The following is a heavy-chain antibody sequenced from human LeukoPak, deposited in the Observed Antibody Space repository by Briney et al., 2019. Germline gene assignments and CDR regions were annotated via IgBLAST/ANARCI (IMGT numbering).Heavy chain of an antibody. CDR1: GFTFSSYA. J-gene: IGHJ4*02. D-gene: IGHD3-22*01. CDR2: ISWDGGDT. CDR3: AKDKGYYYDGSGYSYFDY. Sequence: GGSLRLSCAASGFTFSSYAMTWVRQAPGKGLEWVSLISWDGGDTYYADSVKGRFTISRDNSKNSLFLQMNSLSTEDTALYYCAKDKGYYYDGSGYSYFDYWGQGTPVTVSS. V-gene: IGHV3-43D*03.